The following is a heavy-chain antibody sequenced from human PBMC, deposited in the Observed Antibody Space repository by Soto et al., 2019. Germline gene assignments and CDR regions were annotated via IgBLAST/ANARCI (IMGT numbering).Heavy chain of an antibody. V-gene: IGHV1-69*02. Sequence: QVQLVQSGAEVTKPGSSVKVSCKASGGTFSSYTISWVRQAPGQELEWMGRIIPILGIANYAQKFQGRVTITADKSTSTAYIGLSSLRSEDTALYYCVGRVYSGYDGAVDYWGQGTLVTESS. J-gene: IGHJ4*02. D-gene: IGHD5-12*01. CDR2: IIPILGIA. CDR1: GGTFSSYT. CDR3: VGRVYSGYDGAVDY.